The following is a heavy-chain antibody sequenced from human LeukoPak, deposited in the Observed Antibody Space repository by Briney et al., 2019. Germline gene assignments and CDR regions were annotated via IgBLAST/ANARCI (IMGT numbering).Heavy chain of an antibody. CDR3: ASVYSSTSWDY. CDR2: IFPADSDT. D-gene: IGHD6-13*01. J-gene: IGHJ4*02. V-gene: IGHV5-51*01. Sequence: WMGVIFPADSDTRYSPSFQGQVTISADKSISTAYLQWSSLKASDTAMYYCASVYSSTSWDYWGQGTLVTVSS.